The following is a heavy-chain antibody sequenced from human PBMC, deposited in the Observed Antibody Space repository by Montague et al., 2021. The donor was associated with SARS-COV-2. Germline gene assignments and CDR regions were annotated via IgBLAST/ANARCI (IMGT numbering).Heavy chain of an antibody. J-gene: IGHJ4*02. CDR2: IYHTGST. D-gene: IGHD1-26*01. V-gene: IGHV4-4*02. CDR1: GDSISTDNR. Sequence: SETLSLTCAVSGDSISTDNRWTWVRLPPGKRLEMVRVIYHTGSTKYKPSLKGRVSMSVAKSWNQFPLRLTSVTAADTAIYYCARKGGGRSDLDYWGQGALVTVSS. CDR3: ARKGGGRSDLDY.